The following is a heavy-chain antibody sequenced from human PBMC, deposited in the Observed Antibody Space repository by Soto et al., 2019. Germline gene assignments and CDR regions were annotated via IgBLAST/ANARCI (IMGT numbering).Heavy chain of an antibody. V-gene: IGHV3-23*01. CDR3: AKGPIFGVENIYDY. CDR1: GFTFSSYA. CDR2: MSGAGRSS. Sequence: DVQLLESGGDLVQPEGSLRLSCAASGFTFSSYAMSWVRQAPGKGLEWVSSMSGAGRSSYDADSVKGRFTISRDNSKNTLYLQMNNLRAEDTALYYCAKGPIFGVENIYDYWGQGTLVTVSS. D-gene: IGHD3-3*01. J-gene: IGHJ4*02.